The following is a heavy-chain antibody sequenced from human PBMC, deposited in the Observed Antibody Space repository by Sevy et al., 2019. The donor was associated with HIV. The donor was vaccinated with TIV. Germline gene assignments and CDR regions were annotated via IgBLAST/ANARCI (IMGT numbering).Heavy chain of an antibody. CDR3: ARRSMIVVGIFDY. CDR2: INHSGST. CDR1: GGCFSGYY. Sequence: SETLSLTCAVYGGCFSGYYWSWISQPPGKGLEWIGEINHSGSTNYNPSLKSRVTISVDTSKNQFSLKLSSVTAADTAVYYCARRSMIVVGIFDYWGQGTLVTVSS. D-gene: IGHD3-22*01. J-gene: IGHJ4*02. V-gene: IGHV4-34*01.